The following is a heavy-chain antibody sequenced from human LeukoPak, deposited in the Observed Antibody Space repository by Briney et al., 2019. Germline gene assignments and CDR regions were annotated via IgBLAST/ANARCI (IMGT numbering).Heavy chain of an antibody. CDR2: IYYSGST. Sequence: PSETLSLTCTVSGGSISSADYYWSWIRQPPGKGLEWIGYIYYSGSTYYNPSLKSRVTISVDTSKNQFALKLRSVTAADTAVYYCARDYYDSSGYYYRSAFDIWGQGTMVTVSS. J-gene: IGHJ3*02. V-gene: IGHV4-30-4*01. CDR3: ARDYYDSSGYYYRSAFDI. CDR1: GGSISSADYY. D-gene: IGHD3-22*01.